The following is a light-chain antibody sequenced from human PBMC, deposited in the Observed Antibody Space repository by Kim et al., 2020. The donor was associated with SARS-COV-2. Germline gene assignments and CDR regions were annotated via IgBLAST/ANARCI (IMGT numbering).Light chain of an antibody. CDR3: QQYGISPRT. J-gene: IGKJ2*02. Sequence: LSPGESATLSCRASQSVSSSYLAWYQQKPGQAPRLLIYGASSRATGIPDRFSGSGSGTDFTLTISRLEPEDFAVYYCQQYGISPRTVGQGTKLEIK. CDR2: GAS. V-gene: IGKV3-20*01. CDR1: QSVSSSY.